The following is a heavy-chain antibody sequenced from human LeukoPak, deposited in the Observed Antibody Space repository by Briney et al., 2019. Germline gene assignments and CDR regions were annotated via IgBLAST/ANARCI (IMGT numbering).Heavy chain of an antibody. J-gene: IGHJ4*02. CDR3: AKAGSHSYFEH. CDR1: GFTFNEYY. Sequence: GGSLRLSCAASGFTFNEYYMSWIRQAPGKGLEWVSHISDGGAYTKYADSVKGRFTISRDNSKNTLYLQMNSLRAEDTAVYYCAKAGSHSYFEHWGQGTLVTVSS. CDR2: ISDGGAYT. V-gene: IGHV3-11*03. D-gene: IGHD1-26*01.